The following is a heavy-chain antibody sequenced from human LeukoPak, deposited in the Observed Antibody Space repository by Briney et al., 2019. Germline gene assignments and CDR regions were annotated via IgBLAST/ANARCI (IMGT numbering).Heavy chain of an antibody. V-gene: IGHV3-23*01. CDR3: ATWRTRYWSEYDY. CDR2: ISGNSHIA. Sequence: GGSLRLSCAASGFTFTSYAMTCVRQAPGKGLEWVSTISGNSHIAYYADSVKGRFTISRDTSKNTLYLQMNSLGAEDTAMYYCATWRTRYWSEYDYWGQGTLVTVSS. CDR1: GFTFTSYA. D-gene: IGHD2-2*01. J-gene: IGHJ4*02.